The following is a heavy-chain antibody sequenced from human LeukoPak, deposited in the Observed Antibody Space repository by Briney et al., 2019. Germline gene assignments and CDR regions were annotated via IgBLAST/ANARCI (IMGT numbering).Heavy chain of an antibody. Sequence: SETLSLTCTVSGGSISSSSYYWGWIRQPPGKGLEWIGSIYYSGSTYYNPSLKSRVTISVDTSKNQFSLKLSSVTAADTAVYYCARPSLTSFDYWGQGTLVTVSS. CDR1: GGSISSSSYY. CDR2: IYYSGST. D-gene: IGHD3-3*01. J-gene: IGHJ4*02. V-gene: IGHV4-39*01. CDR3: ARPSLTSFDY.